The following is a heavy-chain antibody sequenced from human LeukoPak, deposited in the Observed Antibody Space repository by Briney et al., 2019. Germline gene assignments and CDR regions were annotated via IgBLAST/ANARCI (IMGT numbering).Heavy chain of an antibody. CDR2: IKEDGSET. CDR3: ARHLAGDSLYRHFDY. V-gene: IGHV3-7*04. Sequence: GGSLRPSCTASAITFSNSCMSWVRQAPGRGLEWVANIKEDGSETNYVGSVKDRFTISRDNAKNSLFLQMNSLRGEDTAIYYCARHLAGDSLYRHFDYWGQGTLVTVSS. CDR1: AITFSNSC. D-gene: IGHD5/OR15-5a*01. J-gene: IGHJ4*02.